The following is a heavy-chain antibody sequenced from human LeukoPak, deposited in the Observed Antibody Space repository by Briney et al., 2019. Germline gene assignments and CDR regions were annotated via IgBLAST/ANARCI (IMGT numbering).Heavy chain of an antibody. V-gene: IGHV1-2*02. CDR3: ARDRCSSTSCYTGITSDY. D-gene: IGHD2-2*02. Sequence: GASVKVSCKASGYTFTGYYMHWVRQAPGQGLEWMGWINPNSGGTNYAQKFQGRVTMTRGTSISTAYMELSRLRSDDTAVYYCARDRCSSTSCYTGITSDYWGQGTLVTVSS. CDR1: GYTFTGYY. J-gene: IGHJ4*02. CDR2: INPNSGGT.